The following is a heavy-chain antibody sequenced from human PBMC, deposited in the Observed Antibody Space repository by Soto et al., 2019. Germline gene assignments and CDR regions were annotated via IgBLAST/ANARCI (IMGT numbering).Heavy chain of an antibody. V-gene: IGHV3-74*01. CDR1: GFTFRNYW. Sequence: EVQLVESGGGLVQPGGSLRLSCAASGFTFRNYWMHWVRQAPGKGLVWVSRINSDGSDTTYADSVKGRFTISRDNAKNTLYLQMNSLRAEDTAVYYCASGDTAMGVYYFDCWGQGTLVTVSS. CDR3: ASGDTAMGVYYFDC. D-gene: IGHD5-18*01. CDR2: INSDGSDT. J-gene: IGHJ4*02.